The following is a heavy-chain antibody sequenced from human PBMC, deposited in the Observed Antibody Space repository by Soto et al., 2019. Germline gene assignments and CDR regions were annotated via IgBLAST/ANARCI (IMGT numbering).Heavy chain of an antibody. CDR2: ISAYNGNT. CDR3: ARDLYCSGGTCFSFEY. CDR1: GYTFTSYG. Sequence: ASVKVSCKASGYTFTSYGISWVRQAPGQGLEWMGWISAYNGNTNYAQKLQGRVTMTTDTSTSTVNMELSSLRSDDTAVYYCARDLYCSGGTCFSFEYWGQGIMVTVSS. J-gene: IGHJ4*02. V-gene: IGHV1-18*01. D-gene: IGHD2-15*01.